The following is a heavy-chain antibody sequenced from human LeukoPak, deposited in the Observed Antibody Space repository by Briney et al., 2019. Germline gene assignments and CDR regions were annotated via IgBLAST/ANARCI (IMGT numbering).Heavy chain of an antibody. V-gene: IGHV1-2*02. Sequence: ASVKVSCKASGYTFTGYYMHWVRPAPGQGLAWMGWINPNSGGTNYAQKFQGRVTMTRDTSISTAYMELSRLRSDDTAVYYCASRPDSSGYYSFDYWGQGTLVTVSS. D-gene: IGHD3-22*01. J-gene: IGHJ4*02. CDR2: INPNSGGT. CDR1: GYTFTGYY. CDR3: ASRPDSSGYYSFDY.